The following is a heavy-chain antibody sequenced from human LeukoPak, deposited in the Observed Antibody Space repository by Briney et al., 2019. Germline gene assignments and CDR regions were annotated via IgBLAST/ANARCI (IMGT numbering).Heavy chain of an antibody. CDR3: ASETETYYFDY. CDR2: ICYSGST. CDR1: GGSISSDC. J-gene: IGHJ4*02. D-gene: IGHD2-21*02. V-gene: IGHV4-59*01. Sequence: SETLSLTCSVSGGSISSDCWSWIRQSPGKGLEWVGYICYSGSTYYNPSLKSRVTISVDTSKNQFSLKLSSLSAADTAVYYCASETETYYFDYWGQGTLVTVSS.